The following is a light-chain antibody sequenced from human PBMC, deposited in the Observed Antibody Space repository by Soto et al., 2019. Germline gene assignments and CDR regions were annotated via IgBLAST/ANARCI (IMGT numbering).Light chain of an antibody. CDR1: QSVSSY. CDR3: QQRSNWIT. CDR2: DAS. J-gene: IGKJ5*01. Sequence: EIVSTQSPATLSLSPGERATLSCRASQSVSSYLAWYQQKPGQAPRLLIYDASNRATGIPARFSGSGPGTDFTLTISSLEPEDFAVYYCQQRSNWITFGQGTRLEIK. V-gene: IGKV3-11*01.